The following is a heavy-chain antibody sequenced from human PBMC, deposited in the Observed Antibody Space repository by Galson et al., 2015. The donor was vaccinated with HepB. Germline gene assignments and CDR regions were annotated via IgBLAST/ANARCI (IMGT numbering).Heavy chain of an antibody. D-gene: IGHD3-10*01. CDR2: IKRRADGGTT. CDR1: DLTLSNAW. J-gene: IGHJ4*02. V-gene: IGHV3-15*07. CDR3: TTYPGTWGWF. Sequence: SLRLSCAASDLTLSNAWMNWVRQTPGKGLEWVGRIKRRADGGTTDYAASVKGRFTISRDDSTNTLYLQMNSLRTEDTTTYYCTTYPGTWGWFRGQGTLVTVSS.